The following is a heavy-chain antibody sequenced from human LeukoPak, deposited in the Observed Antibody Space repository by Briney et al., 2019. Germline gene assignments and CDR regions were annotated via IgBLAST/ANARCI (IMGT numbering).Heavy chain of an antibody. J-gene: IGHJ4*02. D-gene: IGHD6-13*01. CDR2: ISAYNGNT. CDR3: ARLRASSWYFPFDY. V-gene: IGHV1-18*01. CDR1: GYTFTSYG. Sequence: GASVKVSCKASGYTFTSYGISWVRQAPGQGLEWMGWISAYNGNTNYAQKLQGRVTMTTDTSTSTAYMELRSLRSDDTAVYYCARLRASSWYFPFDYWGQGTLVTVSS.